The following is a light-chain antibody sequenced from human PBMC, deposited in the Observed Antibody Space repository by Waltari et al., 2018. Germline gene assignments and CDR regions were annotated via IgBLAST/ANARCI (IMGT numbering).Light chain of an antibody. J-gene: IGLJ2*01. Sequence: QSALTQPASVAGSPGQPITLHCTGPSYEVAPSNHVPRYPQHPAKAPTLIIFENKKRPSGVSNRFSGSKSGNTASLTISGLQAEDEADYYCCSYVGSGTLKFGGGTKVTVL. CDR1: SYEVAPSNH. CDR3: CSYVGSGTLK. V-gene: IGLV2-23*01. CDR2: ENK.